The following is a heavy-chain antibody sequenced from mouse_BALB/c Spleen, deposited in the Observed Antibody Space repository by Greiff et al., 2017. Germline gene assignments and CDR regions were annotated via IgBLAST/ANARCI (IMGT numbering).Heavy chain of an antibody. D-gene: IGHD2-4*01. J-gene: IGHJ1*01. CDR1: GFNIKDTY. CDR3: ARWDYDSNWYFDV. CDR2: IDPANGNT. V-gene: IGHV14-3*02. Sequence: VQLQQSGAELVKPGASVKLSCTASGFNIKDTYMHWVKQRPEQGLEWIGRIDPANGNTKYDPKFQGKATITADTSSNTAYLQLSSLTSEDTAVYYCARWDYDSNWYFDVWGAGTTVTVSS.